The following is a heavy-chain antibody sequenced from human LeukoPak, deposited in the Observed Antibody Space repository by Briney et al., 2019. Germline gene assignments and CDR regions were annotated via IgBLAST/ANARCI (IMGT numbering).Heavy chain of an antibody. CDR1: GFTFSNNW. D-gene: IGHD3-3*01. V-gene: IGHV3-7*01. CDR2: IKQDESEK. Sequence: GGSLRLSCAASGFTFSNNWMTWVRQAPGKGLEWVANIKQDESEKYYVDSVKGRFTISRDKAKNSVYLQMNSLRDEDTAVYYCARVEWMGRMDYWGQGTLVTVSS. J-gene: IGHJ4*02. CDR3: ARVEWMGRMDY.